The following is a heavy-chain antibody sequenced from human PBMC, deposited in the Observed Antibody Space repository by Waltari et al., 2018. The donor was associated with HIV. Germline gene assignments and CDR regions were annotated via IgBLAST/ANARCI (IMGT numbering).Heavy chain of an antibody. CDR1: GFTFTNLW. V-gene: IGHV3-7*01. CDR2: INQDGSEK. CDR3: ARDPYGSGSYDI. J-gene: IGHJ4*01. D-gene: IGHD3-10*01. Sequence: EVQLVESGGGLVQPGGSLRLSCAVSGFTFTNLWMGWVRQAPGKGLEWVANINQDGSEKYYVGSVNGRFTISRDNSKNSLYLDMSNLRGNDTAVYYCARDPYGSGSYDIWGHGELVTVSS.